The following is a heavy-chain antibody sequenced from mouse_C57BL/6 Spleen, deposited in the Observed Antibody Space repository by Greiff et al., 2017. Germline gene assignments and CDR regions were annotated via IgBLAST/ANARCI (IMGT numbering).Heavy chain of an antibody. CDR2: ISSGSSTI. J-gene: IGHJ4*01. Sequence: EVMLVESGGGLVKPGGSLKLSCAASGFTFSDYGMHWVRQAPEKGLEWVAYISSGSSTIYYADTVKGRFTISRDNAKNTLFLQMTSLRSEDTAMYYCATYYGSRDYAMDYWGQGTSVTVSS. D-gene: IGHD1-1*01. V-gene: IGHV5-17*01. CDR3: ATYYGSRDYAMDY. CDR1: GFTFSDYG.